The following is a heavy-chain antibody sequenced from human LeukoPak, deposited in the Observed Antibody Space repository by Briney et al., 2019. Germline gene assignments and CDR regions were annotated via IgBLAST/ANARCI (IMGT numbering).Heavy chain of an antibody. J-gene: IGHJ3*02. Sequence: PSETLSLTCTVSGGSISSSSYYWGWLRQPPGKGLEWIVSIYYSGSTYYNPSLKSRVTISVDTSKNQFSLKLSSVTAADTAVYYCARVDLYDFWSGYSDRAFDIWGQGTMVTVSS. D-gene: IGHD3-3*01. V-gene: IGHV4-39*01. CDR2: IYYSGST. CDR1: GGSISSSSYY. CDR3: ARVDLYDFWSGYSDRAFDI.